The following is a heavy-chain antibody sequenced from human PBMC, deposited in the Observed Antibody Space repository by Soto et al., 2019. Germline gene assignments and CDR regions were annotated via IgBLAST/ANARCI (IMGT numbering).Heavy chain of an antibody. J-gene: IGHJ4*02. CDR1: GYTFSSYA. CDR2: INAGYGNT. D-gene: IGHD7-27*01. CDR3: ARDTGDGTFDF. V-gene: IGHV1-3*01. Sequence: ASVKVSCKASGYTFSSYAMHWVRQAPGQRLEWMGWINAGYGNTKSSQKFQDRVTISRDTSASTAYMELTSLRPEDTAVYYCARDTGDGTFDFWGQGTRVTVSS.